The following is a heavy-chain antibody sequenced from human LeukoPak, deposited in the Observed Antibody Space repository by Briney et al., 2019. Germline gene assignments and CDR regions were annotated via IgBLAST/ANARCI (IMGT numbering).Heavy chain of an antibody. D-gene: IGHD3-10*01. Sequence: PGGSLRLSCAASGFTFSSYAMSWVRQAPGKGLEWVSAISGSGGSTCYADSVKGRLTISRDNSKNTLYLQMNSLRAEDTAVYYCAKDPVTMVREYYFDYWGQGTLVTVSS. CDR2: ISGSGGST. V-gene: IGHV3-23*01. CDR3: AKDPVTMVREYYFDY. CDR1: GFTFSSYA. J-gene: IGHJ4*02.